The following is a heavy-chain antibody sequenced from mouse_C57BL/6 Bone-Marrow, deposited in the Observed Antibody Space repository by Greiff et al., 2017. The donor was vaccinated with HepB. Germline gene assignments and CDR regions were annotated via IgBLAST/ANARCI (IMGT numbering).Heavy chain of an antibody. CDR2: ISYDGSN. V-gene: IGHV3-6*01. CDR1: GYSITSGYY. CDR3: ALYGSSYY. D-gene: IGHD1-1*01. J-gene: IGHJ2*01. Sequence: EVQLVESGPGLVKPSQSLSLTCSVTGYSITSGYYWNWIRQFPGNKLEWMGYISYDGSNNYNPSLKNRISITRDTSKNQFFLKLNSVTTEDTATYYCALYGSSYYWGQGTTLTVSS.